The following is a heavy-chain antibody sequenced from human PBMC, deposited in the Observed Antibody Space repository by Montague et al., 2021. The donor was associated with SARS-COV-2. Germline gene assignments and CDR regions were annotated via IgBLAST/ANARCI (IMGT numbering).Heavy chain of an antibody. J-gene: IGHJ3*02. Sequence: SETLSLACAISGDSISSNWWCWVRQPPAKGLEWIGRIYTSCTTTYNPSLASRVTISLDTSKNQFSLKLSSVTAADTAIYYCARDRDDPLTGYSNDAFDIWGQGTMVTVSS. D-gene: IGHD3-9*01. CDR2: IYTSCTT. V-gene: IGHV4-4*07. CDR3: ARDRDDPLTGYSNDAFDI. CDR1: GDSISSNW.